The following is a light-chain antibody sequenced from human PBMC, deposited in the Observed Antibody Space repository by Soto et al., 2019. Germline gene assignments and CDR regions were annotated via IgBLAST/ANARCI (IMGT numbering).Light chain of an antibody. J-gene: IGLJ2*01. V-gene: IGLV2-11*01. CDR2: DVS. Sequence: QSALTQPRSVSGSPGQSVTISCTGTSSNIGSYNFVSWYQQHPGEAPKLMISDVSKRPSGVPDRFSGSKSGDTASLTISGLQAEDEADYYCCSYAGFYTGVFGGGTQLTVL. CDR1: SSNIGSYNF. CDR3: CSYAGFYTGV.